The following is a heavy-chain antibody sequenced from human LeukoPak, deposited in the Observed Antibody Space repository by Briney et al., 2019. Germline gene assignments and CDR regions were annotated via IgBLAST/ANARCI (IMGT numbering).Heavy chain of an antibody. Sequence: SETLSLTCTVSHVSISTYYWSWIRQPPGKGLEWMGYIHYSGSTNYNPSLKSRVTISVDTSKKQLSLMLRSVTAADTAVCYCARDIYGSGHGWFDTWGQGRLVTVSS. CDR1: HVSISTYY. J-gene: IGHJ5*02. V-gene: IGHV4-59*01. CDR3: ARDIYGSGHGWFDT. D-gene: IGHD3-10*01. CDR2: IHYSGST.